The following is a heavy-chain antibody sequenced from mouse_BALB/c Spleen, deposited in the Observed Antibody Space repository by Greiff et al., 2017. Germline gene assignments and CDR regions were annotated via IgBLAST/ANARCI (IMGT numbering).Heavy chain of an antibody. CDR3: ARGVRPSFDD. Sequence: QVQLQQPGAELVKPGASVNLSCKASGYTFTSYWMHWVKQRPGQGLEWIGEINPSNGRTNYNEKFKSKATLTVDKSSSTAYMQLSSLTSEDSAVYYCARGVRPSFDDWGQGTTLTVSS. CDR1: GYTFTSYW. J-gene: IGHJ2*01. D-gene: IGHD2-14*01. CDR2: INPSNGRT. V-gene: IGHV1S81*02.